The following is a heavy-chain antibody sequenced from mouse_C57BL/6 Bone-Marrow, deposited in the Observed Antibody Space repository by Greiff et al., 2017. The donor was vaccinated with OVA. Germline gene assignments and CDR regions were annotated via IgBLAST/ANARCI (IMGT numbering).Heavy chain of an antibody. CDR1: GFTFTGYY. D-gene: IGHD2-3*01. CDR3: ERGRLVRLDY. Sequence: EVQLQQSGPVLVKPGPSVKISCKASGFTFTGYYMHWVKQSPGQSLEWIGLVYPYNGGTNYNQKFKGKATLTVDTSSSTAYMELNSLTSEDSAVYYCERGRLVRLDYWGQGTSVTVSS. J-gene: IGHJ4*01. V-gene: IGHV1-36*01. CDR2: VYPYNGGT.